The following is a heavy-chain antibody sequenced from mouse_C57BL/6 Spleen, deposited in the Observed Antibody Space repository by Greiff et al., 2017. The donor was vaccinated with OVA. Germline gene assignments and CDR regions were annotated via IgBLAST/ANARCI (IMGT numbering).Heavy chain of an antibody. Sequence: VQLQQPGAELVMPGASVKLSCKASGYTFTSYWMHWVKQRPGQGLEWIGEIDPSDSYTNYNQKFTGKSTLTVDKSSSTAYMQLSSLTSEDSAVYYCARRASYYFDYWGQGTTLTVSS. J-gene: IGHJ2*01. CDR1: GYTFTSYW. CDR2: IDPSDSYT. V-gene: IGHV1-69*01. CDR3: ARRASYYFDY. D-gene: IGHD3-1*01.